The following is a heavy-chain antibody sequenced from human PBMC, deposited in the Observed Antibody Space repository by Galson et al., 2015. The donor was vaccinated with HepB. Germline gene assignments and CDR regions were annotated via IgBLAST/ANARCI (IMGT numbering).Heavy chain of an antibody. CDR2: MNPNSGNT. CDR3: ARRRDSSSSGRQRSKGWFDP. D-gene: IGHD6-6*01. CDR1: GYTFTSYD. Sequence: SVKVSCKASGYTFTSYDINWVRQATGQGLEWMGWMNPNSGNTGYAQKFQGRVTMTRNTSISTAYMELSSLRSEDTAVYYCARRRDSSSSGRQRSKGWFDPWGQGTLVTVSS. J-gene: IGHJ5*02. V-gene: IGHV1-8*01.